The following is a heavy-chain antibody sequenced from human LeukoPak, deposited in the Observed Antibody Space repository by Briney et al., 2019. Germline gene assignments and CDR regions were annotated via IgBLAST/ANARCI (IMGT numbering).Heavy chain of an antibody. D-gene: IGHD3-10*01. J-gene: IGHJ6*03. CDR3: ARHESDRVLVRAHYYNYYYMDV. CDR1: GYSFTSYW. CDR2: IYPGDSDT. V-gene: IGHV5-51*01. Sequence: GESLKISCKGSGYSFTSYWIGWVRQMPGKGLEWMGIIYPGDSDTRYSPSFQGQVTISVDKSINTAYLQWSSLKASDTAVYYCARHESDRVLVRAHYYNYYYMDVWGKGTTVTISS.